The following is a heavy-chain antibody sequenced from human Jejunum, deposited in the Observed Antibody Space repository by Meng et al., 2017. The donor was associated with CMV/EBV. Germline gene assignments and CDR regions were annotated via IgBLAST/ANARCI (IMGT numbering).Heavy chain of an antibody. Sequence: VSGGSVRSAGSYWTWIRQLPGKGLEWIGYIYFSGTTYYNPSLKSRVSISVDSPYQFSLKLSSVTAADTAVYFCARRWEGLTWFDYWGQGMLVTVSS. V-gene: IGHV4-31*02. D-gene: IGHD1-26*01. J-gene: IGHJ4*02. CDR2: IYFSGTT. CDR3: ARRWEGLTWFDY. CDR1: GGSVRSAGSY.